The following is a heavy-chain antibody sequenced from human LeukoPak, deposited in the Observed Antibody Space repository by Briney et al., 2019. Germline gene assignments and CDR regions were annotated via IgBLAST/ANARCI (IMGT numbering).Heavy chain of an antibody. J-gene: IGHJ3*02. D-gene: IGHD1-26*01. CDR3: ARHTLVGARNAFDI. Sequence: TSETLSLTCNVSGGSISSYYWSWIRQPPGKGLEWIGYMYYSGNTNCNPSLKSRVATSVDTSKNQFSLKLSSVTAADTAVYYCARHTLVGARNAFDIWGQGTMVTVSS. CDR1: GGSISSYY. CDR2: MYYSGNT. V-gene: IGHV4-59*08.